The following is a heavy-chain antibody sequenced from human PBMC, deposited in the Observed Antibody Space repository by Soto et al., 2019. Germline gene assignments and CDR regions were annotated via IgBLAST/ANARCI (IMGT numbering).Heavy chain of an antibody. CDR1: GGSISSGGYY. Sequence: PSETLSLTCTVSGGSISSGGYYWSWIRQHPGKGLEWIGYIYHSGSTDYNPSLKSRVTISVDTSKKQFSLKLNSVTAADTAVYYCARDSKGEYPTAIDYWGQGTLVTVSS. D-gene: IGHD2-2*01. J-gene: IGHJ4*02. CDR2: IYHSGST. CDR3: ARDSKGEYPTAIDY. V-gene: IGHV4-31*03.